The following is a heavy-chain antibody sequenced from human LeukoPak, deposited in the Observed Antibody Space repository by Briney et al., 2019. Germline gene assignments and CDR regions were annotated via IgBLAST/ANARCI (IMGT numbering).Heavy chain of an antibody. V-gene: IGHV6-1*01. CDR3: AREGVGVTMAH. J-gene: IGHJ4*02. CDR2: TYYRSKWYN. CDR1: GDSVSSKNAA. D-gene: IGHD1-26*01. Sequence: SQTLSLTCAISGDSVSSKNAAWNCITQSPSRGLEWLVRTYYRSKWYNDYAVSVKGRITINADTSKNQYFMQLNSVTPEDTAVYYCAREGVGVTMAHWGQGTLVTVSS.